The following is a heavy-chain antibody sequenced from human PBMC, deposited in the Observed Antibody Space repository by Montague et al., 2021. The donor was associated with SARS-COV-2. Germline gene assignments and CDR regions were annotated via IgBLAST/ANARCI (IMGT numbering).Heavy chain of an antibody. Sequence: CAISGDSVSSNSAAWNWIRQPPSRDLEWLGRTYYRSKWYNDYAVSVKSRITINPDTSKNQFSLQLNSVTPEDTAVYYCARDDPYCTNGVCYTGNWFDPWGQGTLVTVSS. CDR3: ARDDPYCTNGVCYTGNWFDP. J-gene: IGHJ5*02. V-gene: IGHV6-1*01. CDR1: GDSVSSNSAA. D-gene: IGHD2-8*01. CDR2: TYYRSKWYN.